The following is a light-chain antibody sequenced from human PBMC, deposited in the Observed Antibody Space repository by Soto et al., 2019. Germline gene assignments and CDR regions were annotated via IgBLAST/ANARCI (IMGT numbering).Light chain of an antibody. CDR3: QQYNSYPWT. CDR1: QSISSW. CDR2: DAS. Sequence: DIQMTQSPSTLSASVGDRVTITCRASQSISSWLAWYQQKPGKAPKLLIYDASSLESGVPSRFSGSGFGPVFPLTISSLQPDDFATYYCQQYNSYPWTFGQGTKVEIK. V-gene: IGKV1-5*01. J-gene: IGKJ1*01.